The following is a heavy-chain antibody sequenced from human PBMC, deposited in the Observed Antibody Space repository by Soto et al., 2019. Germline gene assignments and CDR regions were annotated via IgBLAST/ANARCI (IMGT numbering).Heavy chain of an antibody. CDR3: ARGGYYDAVWGKLTQDGLDV. D-gene: IGHD3-16*01. CDR1: GYTFIRYG. J-gene: IGHJ6*02. CDR2: SSPYNDYT. V-gene: IGHV1-18*01. Sequence: QVRLVQPAAEVKKPGASVKVSCKTSGYTFIRYGIAWVRQAPGQGLEWMGWSSPYNDYTNYAQKFQGRVRMTADTSTKTVYLELRPLTSDDTAVYYCARGGYYDAVWGKLTQDGLDVWGQGTTVSVSS.